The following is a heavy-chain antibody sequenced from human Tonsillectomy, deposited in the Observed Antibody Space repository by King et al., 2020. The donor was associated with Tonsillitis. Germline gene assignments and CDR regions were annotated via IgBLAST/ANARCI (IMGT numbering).Heavy chain of an antibody. D-gene: IGHD2-2*01. V-gene: IGHV4-39*07. CDR1: GGSISSSSYY. Sequence: LQLQESGPGLVKPSETLSLTCTVSGGSISSSSYYWGWIRQPPGKGLEWIGSIYYSGSTYYNPSLKSRDTISVDTSKNQFSLKLSSVTAADTAVYYCARLVVGPGSYWYFDLWGRGTLVTVSS. CDR3: ARLVVGPGSYWYFDL. J-gene: IGHJ2*01. CDR2: IYYSGST.